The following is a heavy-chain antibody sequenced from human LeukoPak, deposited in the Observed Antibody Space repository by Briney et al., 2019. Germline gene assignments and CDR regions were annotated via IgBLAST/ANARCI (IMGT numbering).Heavy chain of an antibody. J-gene: IGHJ4*02. CDR2: ISYDGSNK. CDR1: GFTFSSHG. Sequence: GGSLRLSCAASGFTFSSHGMHWVRQAPGKGLEWVAVISYDGSNKYYADSVKGRFTISRDNSKNTLYLQMNSLRAEDTAVYYCAKVSGSYSHYFDYWGQGTLVTVSS. D-gene: IGHD1-26*01. CDR3: AKVSGSYSHYFDY. V-gene: IGHV3-30*18.